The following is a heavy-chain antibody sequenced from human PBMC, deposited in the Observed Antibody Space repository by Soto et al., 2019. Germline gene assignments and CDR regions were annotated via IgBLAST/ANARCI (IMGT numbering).Heavy chain of an antibody. CDR1: GFTFGYYA. J-gene: IGHJ4*02. CDR3: TRYDSRGQFDY. D-gene: IGHD3-22*01. V-gene: IGHV3-49*04. Sequence: GGSLRLSCTASGFTFGYYALSWVRQAPGKGLEWVGFITSNAYGGTTQYAASVKGRFTISRDDSKSIDYLQMNSLKTEDTAVYYCTRYDSRGQFDYWGRGTLVTVSS. CDR2: ITSNAYGGTT.